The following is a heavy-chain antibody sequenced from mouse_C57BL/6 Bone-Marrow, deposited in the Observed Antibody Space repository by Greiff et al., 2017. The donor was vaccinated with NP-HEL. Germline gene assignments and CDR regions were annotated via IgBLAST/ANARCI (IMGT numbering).Heavy chain of an antibody. CDR2: IDPENGDT. V-gene: IGHV14-4*01. CDR3: TTYH. J-gene: IGHJ2*01. CDR1: GGNRKEEE. Sequence: VQLKQSGAELVRPGASVKWEGTEDGGNRKEEERKGGKKREEEGGEWIGWIDPENGDTEYASKFQGKATITADTSSNTAYLQLSSLTSEDTAVYYCTTYHWGQGTTLTVSS.